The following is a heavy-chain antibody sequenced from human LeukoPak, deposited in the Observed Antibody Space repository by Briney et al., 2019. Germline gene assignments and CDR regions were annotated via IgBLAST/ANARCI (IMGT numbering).Heavy chain of an antibody. J-gene: IGHJ6*03. CDR3: ARAGIVGATYYMDV. D-gene: IGHD1-26*01. CDR2: INPNSGGT. Sequence: ASVKVSCKASGYTFTGYYMHWVRQAPGQGLEWMGWINPNSGGTNYAQKFQGRVTMTRDTSISTAYMELSRLRSDDTAVYYCARAGIVGATYYMDVWGKGTTVTVSS. V-gene: IGHV1-2*02. CDR1: GYTFTGYY.